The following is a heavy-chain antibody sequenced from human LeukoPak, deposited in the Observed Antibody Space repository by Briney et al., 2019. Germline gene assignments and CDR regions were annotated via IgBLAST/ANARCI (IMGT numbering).Heavy chain of an antibody. CDR1: GFTFSSYE. D-gene: IGHD5-18*01. Sequence: GGSLRLSCAASGFTFSSYEMNWVRQAPRKGLEWVSYISSGGSTIYYADSVKGRFTISRDNAKNSLYLQMNSLRAEDTAVYYCARGYSYGYFQNWGQGTLVTVSS. CDR3: ARGYSYGYFQN. J-gene: IGHJ1*01. V-gene: IGHV3-48*03. CDR2: ISSGGSTI.